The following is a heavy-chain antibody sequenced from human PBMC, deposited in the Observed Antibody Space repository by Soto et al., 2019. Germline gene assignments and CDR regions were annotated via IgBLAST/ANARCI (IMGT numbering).Heavy chain of an antibody. CDR1: GGSISSYY. V-gene: IGHV4-59*01. Sequence: SETLSLTCTVSGGSISSYYWSWIRQPPGKGLEWIGYIYYSGSTNYNPSLKSRVTISVDTSKNQFSLKLSSVTAADTAVYYCARDILKYSSSFDYYYYYYMDVWCKGTTVTVSS. J-gene: IGHJ6*03. CDR2: IYYSGST. D-gene: IGHD6-6*01. CDR3: ARDILKYSSSFDYYYYYYMDV.